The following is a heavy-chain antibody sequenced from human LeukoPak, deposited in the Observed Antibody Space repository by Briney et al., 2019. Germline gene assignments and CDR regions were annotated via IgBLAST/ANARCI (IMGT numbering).Heavy chain of an antibody. Sequence: GGSLRLSCAASGFTFSSYGMHWVRQAPGKGLEWVAVISYDGSNKYYADSVKGRFTISRDNSKNTLYLQMNSLRAEDTAVYYCARYCSGGSCYSPFSFDYWGQGTLVTVSS. V-gene: IGHV3-30*03. CDR1: GFTFSSYG. D-gene: IGHD2-15*01. CDR2: ISYDGSNK. J-gene: IGHJ4*02. CDR3: ARYCSGGSCYSPFSFDY.